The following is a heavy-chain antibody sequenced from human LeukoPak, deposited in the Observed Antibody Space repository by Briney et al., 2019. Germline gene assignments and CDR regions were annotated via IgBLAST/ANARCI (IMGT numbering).Heavy chain of an antibody. CDR2: IYYSGST. CDR1: GGSISSYY. D-gene: IGHD3-3*01. V-gene: IGHV4-59*08. Sequence: PSETLSLTCTVSGGSISSYYWSWIRQPPGKGLEWIGHIYYSGSTNYNPSLKSRVTISVDTSKNQFSLKLGSVTAADTAVHYCARHGNYDFLGVDIWGQGTMVTVSS. CDR3: ARHGNYDFLGVDI. J-gene: IGHJ3*02.